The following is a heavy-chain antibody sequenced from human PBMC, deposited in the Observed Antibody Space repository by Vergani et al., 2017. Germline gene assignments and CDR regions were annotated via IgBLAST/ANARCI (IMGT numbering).Heavy chain of an antibody. D-gene: IGHD3-10*01. Sequence: QVQLQQWGAGLLKPSETLSLTCAVYGGSFSGYYWSWIRQPPGKGLEWIGEINHSGSTNYNPSLKSRVTISVDPSKNQFSLKLSSVTAADAAVSYCARFRYYGSESYYVPEGDYWGQGTLVTVSS. V-gene: IGHV4-34*01. J-gene: IGHJ4*02. CDR2: INHSGST. CDR3: ARFRYYGSESYYVPEGDY. CDR1: GGSFSGYY.